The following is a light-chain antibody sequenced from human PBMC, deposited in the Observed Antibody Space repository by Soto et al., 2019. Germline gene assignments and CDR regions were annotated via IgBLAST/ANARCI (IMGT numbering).Light chain of an antibody. J-gene: IGLJ2*01. CDR3: GAWDDALSAGV. Sequence: QAVVTQPPSMSAAPGQKVTISCSGSSSNIATSMVSWYQQLPGTAPRLLIYDNDMRPSGIPDRFSGSKSGTSATLGITGLQAGDEADYYCGAWDDALSAGVFGGGTKLTVL. CDR2: DND. CDR1: SSNIATSM. V-gene: IGLV1-51*01.